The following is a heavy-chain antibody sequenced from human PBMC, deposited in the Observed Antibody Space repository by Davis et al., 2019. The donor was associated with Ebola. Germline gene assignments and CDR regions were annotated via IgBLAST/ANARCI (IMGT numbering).Heavy chain of an antibody. CDR2: ISGSGGST. CDR3: AKGDYSSSWYPYYYYGMDV. D-gene: IGHD6-13*01. CDR1: GFTFSSYA. J-gene: IGHJ6*02. V-gene: IGHV3-23*01. Sequence: GESLKISCAASGFTFSSYAMSWVRQAPGKGLEWVSAISGSGGSTYYADSVKGRFTISRDNSKNTLYLQMNSLRAEDTAVYYCAKGDYSSSWYPYYYYGMDVWGQGTTVTGSS.